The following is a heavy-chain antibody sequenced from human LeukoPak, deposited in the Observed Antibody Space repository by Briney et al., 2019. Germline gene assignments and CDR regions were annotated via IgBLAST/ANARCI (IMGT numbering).Heavy chain of an antibody. CDR2: INPNSGGT. V-gene: IGHV1-2*02. CDR1: GYTFTGYY. CDR3: ARPSLRIRFLDPAMDYYYGMDV. Sequence: GASVKVSCKASGYTFTGYYMHWVRQAPGQGLEWMGWINPNSGGTNYAQKFQGRVTMTRDTSISTAYMELSRLRSDDTAVYYCARPSLRIRFLDPAMDYYYGMDVWGQGTTVTVSS. D-gene: IGHD3-3*01. J-gene: IGHJ6*02.